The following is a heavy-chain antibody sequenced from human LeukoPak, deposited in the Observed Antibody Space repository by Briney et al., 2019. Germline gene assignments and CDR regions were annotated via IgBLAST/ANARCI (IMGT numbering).Heavy chain of an antibody. CDR3: ARSIVGLRRVDY. D-gene: IGHD1-26*01. J-gene: IGHJ4*02. CDR2: ISNYGGTI. CDR1: GFTFSSYS. V-gene: IGHV3-48*02. Sequence: PGGSLRLSCAASGFTFSSYSMNWVRQAPGKGLEWVSYISNYGGTIYYADSVKGRFTISRDNAKNSLYLQMNGLRDEETAVYYCARSIVGLRRVDYWGQGILVTVSS.